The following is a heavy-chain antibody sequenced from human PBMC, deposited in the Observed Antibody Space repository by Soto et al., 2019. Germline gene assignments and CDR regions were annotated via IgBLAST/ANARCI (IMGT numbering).Heavy chain of an antibody. Sequence: EVQLLESGGGLVQPGGSLRLSCAASGFTFSSYAMSWVRQAPGKGLEWVSSVSGSSGSKSYADSVKGRFTISRDNSKSTVYLQMNNLRAEDTAVYFGAKDWCSGTTCYCLENWGQGTLVTVSS. CDR2: VSGSSGSK. CDR3: AKDWCSGTTCYCLEN. V-gene: IGHV3-23*01. D-gene: IGHD1-7*01. J-gene: IGHJ4*02. CDR1: GFTFSSYA.